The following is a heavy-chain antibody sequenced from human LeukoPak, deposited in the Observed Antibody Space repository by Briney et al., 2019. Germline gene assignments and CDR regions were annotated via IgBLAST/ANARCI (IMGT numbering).Heavy chain of an antibody. Sequence: PSETLSLTCGVSGGSITTTNYWSWVPQPPGQGLEWIGEINHSGSTNYNPSLKSRVTISVDTSKNQFSLKLSSVTAADTAVYYCAREGDYCSSTSCPHNNWFDPWGQGTLVTVSS. CDR1: GGSITTTNY. CDR3: AREGDYCSSTSCPHNNWFDP. J-gene: IGHJ5*02. CDR2: INHSGST. D-gene: IGHD2-2*01. V-gene: IGHV4-4*02.